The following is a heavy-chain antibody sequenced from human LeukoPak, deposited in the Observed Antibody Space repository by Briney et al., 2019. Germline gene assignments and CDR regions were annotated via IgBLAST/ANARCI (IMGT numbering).Heavy chain of an antibody. CDR1: GDSISSGAYY. Sequence: PSETLSLTCTVSGDSISSGAYYWGWIRQPPGKGLEWIGSIYYNGSTYDNPSLKSRVTISVDTSRNQFSLKLSSVTAADTAVYYCARDVSPNGVVDYWGQGTLVTVSS. D-gene: IGHD2-8*01. J-gene: IGHJ4*02. CDR2: IYYNGST. CDR3: ARDVSPNGVVDY. V-gene: IGHV4-39*07.